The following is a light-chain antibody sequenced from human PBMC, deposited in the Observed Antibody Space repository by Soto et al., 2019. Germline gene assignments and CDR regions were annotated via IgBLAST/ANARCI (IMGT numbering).Light chain of an antibody. Sequence: QSVLTQPASVSGSPGQSITISCTGTSSDVGGYNYVSWYQQHPGKAPKLMIYEVSNRPSGVSNRFSGSKSGNTASLTSSGLQAEDEAYYYCSSYTSSSIDYVFGTGTKLTVL. CDR3: SSYTSSSIDYV. CDR1: SSDVGGYNY. V-gene: IGLV2-14*01. J-gene: IGLJ1*01. CDR2: EVS.